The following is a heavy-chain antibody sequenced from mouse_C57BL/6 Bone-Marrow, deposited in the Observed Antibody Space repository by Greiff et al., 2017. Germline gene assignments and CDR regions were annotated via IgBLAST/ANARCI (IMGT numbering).Heavy chain of an antibody. V-gene: IGHV3-1*01. D-gene: IGHD1-1*01. CDR3: ARGGDYGFAY. J-gene: IGHJ3*01. Sequence: EVKLMESGPGMVKPSQSLSLTCTVTGYSITSGYDWHWIRHFPGNKLEWMGYISYSGSTNYNPSLKSRISITHDTSKHHFFLKLNSVTTEDTATYYCARGGDYGFAYWGQGTLVTVSA. CDR1: GYSITSGYD. CDR2: ISYSGST.